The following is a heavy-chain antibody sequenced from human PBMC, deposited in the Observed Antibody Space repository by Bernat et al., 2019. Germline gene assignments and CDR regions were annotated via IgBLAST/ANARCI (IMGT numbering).Heavy chain of an antibody. J-gene: IGHJ5*02. V-gene: IGHV2-5*02. D-gene: IGHD6-19*01. CDR1: GFSLSTSGVG. CDR3: AHSDSGWAYNWFDP. CDR2: IYWDDDK. Sequence: QITLKESGPTLVKPTQTLTLTCTFSGFSLSTSGVGVGWIRQPPGKSLEWLALIYWDDDKRYSTSLKSRLTITKDTSKNQVVLTITNMDPVDTATYYCAHSDSGWAYNWFDPWGQGTLVTVSS.